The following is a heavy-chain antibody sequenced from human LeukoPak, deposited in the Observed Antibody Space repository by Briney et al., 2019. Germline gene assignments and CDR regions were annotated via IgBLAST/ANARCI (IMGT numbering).Heavy chain of an antibody. Sequence: GGSLRLSCATSGFTFSSYAMSWVRQAPGKGLEWVSAISGSGGSTYYADSVKGRFTISRDNSKNTLYLQMNSLRAEDTAVYYCAKSVRGVIMRYYGMDVWGQGTRSPSP. J-gene: IGHJ6*02. CDR3: AKSVRGVIMRYYGMDV. V-gene: IGHV3-23*01. D-gene: IGHD3-10*02. CDR1: GFTFSSYA. CDR2: ISGSGGST.